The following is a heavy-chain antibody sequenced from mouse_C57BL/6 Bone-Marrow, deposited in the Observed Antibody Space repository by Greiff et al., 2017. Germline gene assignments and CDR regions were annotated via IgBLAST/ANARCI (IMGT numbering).Heavy chain of an antibody. V-gene: IGHV14-2*01. D-gene: IGHD3-2*02. Sequence: DVKLQESGAELVKPGASVKLSCTASGFNIKDYYMHWVKQRNEQGLERIGRIDTEDGETKYAPKFQGKATITADTSSNTAYLQLSSLTSEDTAVYYCASKAHTAQVVDYWGQGTTLTVSS. CDR2: IDTEDGET. CDR1: GFNIKDYY. CDR3: ASKAHTAQVVDY. J-gene: IGHJ2*01.